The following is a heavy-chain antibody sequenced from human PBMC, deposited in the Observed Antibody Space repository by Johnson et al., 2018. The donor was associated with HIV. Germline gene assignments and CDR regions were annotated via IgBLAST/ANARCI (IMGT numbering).Heavy chain of an antibody. CDR2: ISYDGSNK. J-gene: IGHJ3*02. V-gene: IGHV3-30*03. CDR1: GFTVSSNY. Sequence: QVQLVESGGGVVQPGRSLRLSCAGSGFTVSSNYMSWVRQAPGKGLEWVAVISYDGSNKYYADSVKGRFTISRDNSKNTLYLQMNSLRAEDTAVYYCARSVPNDAFDIWGQGTMVTVSS. CDR3: ARSVPNDAFDI.